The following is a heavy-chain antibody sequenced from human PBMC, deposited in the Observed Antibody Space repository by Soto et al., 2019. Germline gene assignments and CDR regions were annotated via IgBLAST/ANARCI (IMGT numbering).Heavy chain of an antibody. CDR2: ISGSGGST. D-gene: IGHD2-15*01. J-gene: IGHJ5*02. CDR1: GFTFSSYA. CDR3: AKLKSIVVVGNWFDP. V-gene: IGHV3-23*01. Sequence: EVQLLESGGGLVQPGGSLRLSCAASGFTFSSYAMSWVRQAPGKGLEWVSAISGSGGSTYYADSVKGRFTISRDNSKNTLYLQMNSLRAEATAVYYCAKLKSIVVVGNWFDPWGQGTLVTVSS.